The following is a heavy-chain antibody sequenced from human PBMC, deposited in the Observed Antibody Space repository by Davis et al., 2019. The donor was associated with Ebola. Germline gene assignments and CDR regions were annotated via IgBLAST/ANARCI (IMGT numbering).Heavy chain of an antibody. Sequence: PGGSLRLSCAASGSTSSSYAMSWVRQAPGKGLELVSAIRGTGGSTSYADSVKGRFTISRDNSKNTLYLQMNSLRAEDTAVYYCAKGHFTGVTPLFDPWGQGTLVTVSS. CDR2: IRGTGGST. CDR1: GSTSSSYA. CDR3: AKGHFTGVTPLFDP. V-gene: IGHV3-23*01. J-gene: IGHJ5*02. D-gene: IGHD3-3*02.